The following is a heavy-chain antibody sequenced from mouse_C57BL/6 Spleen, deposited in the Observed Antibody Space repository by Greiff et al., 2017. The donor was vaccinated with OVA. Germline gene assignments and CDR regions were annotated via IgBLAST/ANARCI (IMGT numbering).Heavy chain of an antibody. Sequence: EVQRVESGGGLVKPGGSLKLSCAASGFTFSSYAMSWVRQTPEKRLEWVATISDGGSYTYYPDNVKGRFTISRDNAKNNLYLQMSHLKSEDTAMYYCARDTTTVDCDVWGTGTTVTVSS. J-gene: IGHJ1*03. CDR3: ARDTTTVDCDV. V-gene: IGHV5-4*01. CDR1: GFTFSSYA. D-gene: IGHD1-1*01. CDR2: ISDGGSYT.